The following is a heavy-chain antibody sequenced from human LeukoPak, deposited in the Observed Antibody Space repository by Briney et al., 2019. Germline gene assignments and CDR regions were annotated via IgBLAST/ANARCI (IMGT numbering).Heavy chain of an antibody. V-gene: IGHV4-34*01. CDR1: GFTFSDYY. CDR3: ARGGWRWLQFPDYFDY. Sequence: GSLRLSCAASGFTFSDYYMSWIRQPPGKGLEWIGEINHSGSTNYNPSLKSRVTISVDTSKNQFSLKLSSVTAADTAVYYCARGGWRWLQFPDYFDYWGQGTLVTVSS. D-gene: IGHD5-24*01. CDR2: INHSGST. J-gene: IGHJ4*02.